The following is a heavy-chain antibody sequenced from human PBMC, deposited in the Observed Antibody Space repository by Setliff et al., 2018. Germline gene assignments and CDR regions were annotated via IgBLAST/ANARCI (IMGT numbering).Heavy chain of an antibody. Sequence: SETLSLTCVVSGGPVSSTNWWTWVRQSPGKGLEWIGEIYHGGPTNYNPSLKNRVTISLDKSKNQFSLKMISVTAADTAVYYCATMHIVVVIAISDHAFDIWGQGTMVTVSS. J-gene: IGHJ3*02. CDR3: ATMHIVVVIAISDHAFDI. V-gene: IGHV4-4*02. CDR1: GGPVSSTNW. D-gene: IGHD2-21*01. CDR2: IYHGGPT.